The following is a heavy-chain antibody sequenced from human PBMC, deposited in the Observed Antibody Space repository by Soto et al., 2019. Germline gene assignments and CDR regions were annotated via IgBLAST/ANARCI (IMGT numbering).Heavy chain of an antibody. J-gene: IGHJ6*02. CDR3: ARKKREIYYYGMDV. V-gene: IGHV4-59*01. CDR2: IYYSGTT. CDR1: GGSIRNYY. Sequence: SETLSLTCTVSGGSIRNYYCTWIRQPPGKGLEWIGFIYYSGTTDYNPSLKSRVTISVDTSKNRFSLKLTSVTAADTAVYYCARKKREIYYYGMDVWGQGTTVTVSS.